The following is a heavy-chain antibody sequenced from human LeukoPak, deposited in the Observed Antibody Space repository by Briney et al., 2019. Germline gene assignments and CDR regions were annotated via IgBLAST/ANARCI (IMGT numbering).Heavy chain of an antibody. V-gene: IGHV7-4-1*02. CDR1: GHTFTSYA. Sequence: ASVKVSCKASGHTFTSYAMNWVRQAPGQGLEWMGWINTNTGNPTYAQGFTGRFVFSLDTSVSTTYLQISSLKAEDTAVYYCARVYVDTAMALDYWGQGTLVTVSS. D-gene: IGHD5-18*01. CDR2: INTNTGNP. J-gene: IGHJ4*02. CDR3: ARVYVDTAMALDY.